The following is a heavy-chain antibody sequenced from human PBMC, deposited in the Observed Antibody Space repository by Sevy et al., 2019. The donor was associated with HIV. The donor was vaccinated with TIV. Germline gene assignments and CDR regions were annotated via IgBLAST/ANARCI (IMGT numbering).Heavy chain of an antibody. V-gene: IGHV4-39*01. D-gene: IGHD6-19*01. CDR2: IYYSGST. CDR3: ARLGYSSY. Sequence: SETLSLTCTVSVGSISSRSYYWGGIRQPPGKGLEWIGMIYYSGSTYYNPSLKSRVTISVDTSKNQFSLKWSSETAAETAVYYCARLGYSSYWGQGTLVTVSS. J-gene: IGHJ4*02. CDR1: VGSISSRSYY.